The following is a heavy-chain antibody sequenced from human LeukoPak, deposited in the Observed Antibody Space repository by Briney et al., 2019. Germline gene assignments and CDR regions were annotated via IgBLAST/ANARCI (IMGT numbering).Heavy chain of an antibody. J-gene: IGHJ4*02. D-gene: IGHD3-22*01. Sequence: ASVTVSRKASGYTFTTYGISWVRQAPGQGLEWMGWISGYNGNTNYAQKFQGRVTMTTDTSTTTAYMELRSLRSDDTAVYYCARLSFYDSSRPFDYWGQGTLVTVSS. CDR1: GYTFTTYG. CDR3: ARLSFYDSSRPFDY. CDR2: ISGYNGNT. V-gene: IGHV1-18*01.